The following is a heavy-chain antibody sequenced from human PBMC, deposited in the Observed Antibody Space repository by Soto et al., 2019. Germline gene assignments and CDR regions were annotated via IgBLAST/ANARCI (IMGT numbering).Heavy chain of an antibody. Sequence: GASVKVSCKASGYTFTSYAMHWVRQAPGQRLEWMGWINAGNGNTKYSQKFQGRVTMTRDTSTSTVYMELSSLRSEDTAVYYCARDPIAVGTFPYYYMDVWGKGTTVTVSS. D-gene: IGHD6-19*01. J-gene: IGHJ6*03. CDR3: ARDPIAVGTFPYYYMDV. V-gene: IGHV1-3*01. CDR1: GYTFTSYA. CDR2: INAGNGNT.